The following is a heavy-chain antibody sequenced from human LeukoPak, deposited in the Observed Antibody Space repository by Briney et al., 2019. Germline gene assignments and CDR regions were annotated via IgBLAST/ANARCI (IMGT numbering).Heavy chain of an antibody. CDR3: AKVRATDGYNSDLGFDY. V-gene: IGHV3-23*01. D-gene: IGHD5-24*01. CDR2: ISGSGGST. CDR1: GFTFSSYA. Sequence: PGGSLRLSCAASGFTFSSYAMSWVRQAPGKGLEWVSAISGSGGSTYYADSVKGRFTISRDNSKSTLYLQMNSLRAEDTAVYYCAKVRATDGYNSDLGFDYWGQGTLVTVSS. J-gene: IGHJ4*02.